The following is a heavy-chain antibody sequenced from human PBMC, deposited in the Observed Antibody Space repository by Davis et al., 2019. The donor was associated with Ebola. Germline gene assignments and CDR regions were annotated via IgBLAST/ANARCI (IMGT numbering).Heavy chain of an antibody. Sequence: ASVKVSCKASGYTFTGYYMHWVRQAPGQGLEWMGRINPNSGGTNYAQKFQGRVTMTRDTSISTAYMELSRLRSDDTVVYYCARDDEYCSGGSCYPVGRWFDPWGQGTLVTVSS. CDR3: ARDDEYCSGGSCYPVGRWFDP. CDR2: INPNSGGT. CDR1: GYTFTGYY. V-gene: IGHV1-2*05. J-gene: IGHJ5*02. D-gene: IGHD2-15*01.